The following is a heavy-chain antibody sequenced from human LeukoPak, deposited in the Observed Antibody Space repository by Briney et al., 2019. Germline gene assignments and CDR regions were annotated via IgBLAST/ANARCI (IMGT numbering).Heavy chain of an antibody. CDR3: AKEYCSGGSCYVRVGYFDY. CDR1: GFTFSSYA. V-gene: IGHV3-23*01. D-gene: IGHD2-15*01. Sequence: PGGSLRLSCAASGFTFSSYAMSWVRQAPGKGLEWVSAISGSGGSTYYADSVKGRFTISRDNSKNTLYPQMNSLRAEDTAVYYCAKEYCSGGSCYVRVGYFDYWGQGTLVTVSS. CDR2: ISGSGGST. J-gene: IGHJ4*02.